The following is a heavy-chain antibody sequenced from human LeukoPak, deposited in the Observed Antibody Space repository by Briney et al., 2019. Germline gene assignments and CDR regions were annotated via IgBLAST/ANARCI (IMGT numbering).Heavy chain of an antibody. D-gene: IGHD3-10*01. CDR3: ARGRVHELLYLCY. CDR2: MNPNSGNT. V-gene: IGHV1-8*01. CDR1: GYTFTSYD. J-gene: IGHJ4*02. Sequence: ASVKVSCKASGYTFTSYDINWVRQATGQGLEWMGWMNPNSGNTGYAQKFQGRVTMTRNTSIRTAYMELSSLRSEDTAVYYCARGRVHELLYLCYWGQGTLVTVSS.